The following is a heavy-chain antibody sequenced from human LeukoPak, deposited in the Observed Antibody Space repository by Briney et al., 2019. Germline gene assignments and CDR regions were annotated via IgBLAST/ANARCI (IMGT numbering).Heavy chain of an antibody. Sequence: ASVKVSCKASGYTFTGYYMHWVRQAPGQGLEWMGWINPNSGGTNYAQKFQGRVTMTRGTSISTAYMELSRLRSDDTAVYYCAREQQWLAVNWFDPWGQGTLVTVSS. CDR1: GYTFTGYY. V-gene: IGHV1-2*02. J-gene: IGHJ5*02. D-gene: IGHD6-19*01. CDR3: AREQQWLAVNWFDP. CDR2: INPNSGGT.